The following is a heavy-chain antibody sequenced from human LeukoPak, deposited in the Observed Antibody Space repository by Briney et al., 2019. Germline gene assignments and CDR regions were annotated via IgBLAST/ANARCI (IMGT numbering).Heavy chain of an antibody. CDR1: GFSFSTYW. V-gene: IGHV3-7*01. Sequence: GGSLRLSCAASGFSFSTYWMSWVRQTPEKGLEFVANIDQGGSVRNYMDSLKGRCTISRDNAKKSLYLEINSLRADDTAVYYCARDPGSSSFDLWGRGALVTVSS. D-gene: IGHD6-13*01. CDR3: ARDPGSSSFDL. CDR2: IDQGGSVR. J-gene: IGHJ4*02.